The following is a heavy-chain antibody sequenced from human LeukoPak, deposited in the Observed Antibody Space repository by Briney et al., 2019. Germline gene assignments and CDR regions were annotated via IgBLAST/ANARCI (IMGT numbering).Heavy chain of an antibody. D-gene: IGHD3-10*01. V-gene: IGHV3-74*03. Sequence: PGGSLRLSGAASGFTFSNYWVHWVRQAPGKGLVWVSRINRDGSTTKYADSVEGRFTVSRDNAKNTLNLQMNSLRAEDTAVYYCARDKKSGESSEIDYWGQGTLVTVSS. CDR1: GFTFSNYW. CDR3: ARDKKSGESSEIDY. CDR2: INRDGSTT. J-gene: IGHJ4*02.